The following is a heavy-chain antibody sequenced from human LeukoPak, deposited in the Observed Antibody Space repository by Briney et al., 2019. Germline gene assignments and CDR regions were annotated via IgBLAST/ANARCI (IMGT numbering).Heavy chain of an antibody. D-gene: IGHD3-3*01. CDR3: ARQREYYDFWSGLDAFDI. CDR2: ISYDGSNK. J-gene: IGHJ3*02. CDR1: GFTFSSYA. V-gene: IGHV3-30*04. Sequence: GGSLRLSCAASGFTFSSYAMHWVRQAPGKGLEWVAVISYDGSNKYYADSVKGRFTISRDNSKNTLYLQMNSLRAEDTAVYYCARQREYYDFWSGLDAFDIWGQGTMVTVSS.